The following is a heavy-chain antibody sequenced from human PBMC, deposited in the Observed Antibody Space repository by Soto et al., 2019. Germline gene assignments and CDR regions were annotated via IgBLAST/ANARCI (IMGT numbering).Heavy chain of an antibody. CDR2: IYYSGST. CDR1: GGSISSGGYY. J-gene: IGHJ4*02. V-gene: IGHV4-31*03. D-gene: IGHD3-22*01. CDR3: ARRLDGNSDSRFDY. Sequence: PSETLSLTCTVSGGSISSGGYYWSWIRQHPGKGLEWIGYIYYSGSTYYNPSLKSRVTISVDTSKNQFSLKLSSVTAADTAVYYCARRLDGNSDSRFDYWGQGTLVTVSS.